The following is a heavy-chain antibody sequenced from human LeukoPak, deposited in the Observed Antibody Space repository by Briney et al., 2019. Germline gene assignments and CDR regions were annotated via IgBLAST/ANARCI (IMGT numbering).Heavy chain of an antibody. CDR1: GFTFSSYS. V-gene: IGHV3-21*01. J-gene: IGHJ3*02. Sequence: GGSLRLSCAASGFTFSSYSMNWVRQAPGKGLEWVSSISSSSSYIYYADSVKGRFTISRDNAKNSLYLQMNSLRAEDTAVYYCARDIQGDSSGYYPGDAFDIWGQGTMVTVSS. CDR3: ARDIQGDSSGYYPGDAFDI. D-gene: IGHD3-22*01. CDR2: ISSSSSYI.